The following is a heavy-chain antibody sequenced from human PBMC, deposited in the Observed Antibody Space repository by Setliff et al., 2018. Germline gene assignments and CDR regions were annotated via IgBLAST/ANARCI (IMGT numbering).Heavy chain of an antibody. Sequence: SETLSLTCAVYGGSFSGYHWSWIRQPPGKGLEWIGEISHSGNPNYNPSLKSRVTISLDTSKNQFSLKLTSVTAPDTAVYYCARAPQYSNFWYALSWFDPWGQGTLVTVSS. CDR2: ISHSGNP. J-gene: IGHJ5*02. V-gene: IGHV4-34*01. D-gene: IGHD3-3*01. CDR1: GGSFSGYH. CDR3: ARAPQYSNFWYALSWFDP.